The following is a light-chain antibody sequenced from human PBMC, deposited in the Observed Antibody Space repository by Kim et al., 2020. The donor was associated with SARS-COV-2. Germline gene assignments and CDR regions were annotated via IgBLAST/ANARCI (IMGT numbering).Light chain of an antibody. V-gene: IGLV1-36*01. J-gene: IGLJ2*01. CDR2: YDD. Sequence: QRVTISCAGSSSNIGNNAVNWYQQLPGKAPKLLIYYDDLLPSGVSDRFSGSKSGTSASLAISGLQSEDEADYYCAAWDDSLNGVVFGGGTQLTVL. CDR1: SSNIGNNA. CDR3: AAWDDSLNGVV.